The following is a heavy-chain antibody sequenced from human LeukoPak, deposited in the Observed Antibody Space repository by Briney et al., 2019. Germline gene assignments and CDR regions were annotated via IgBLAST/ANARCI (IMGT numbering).Heavy chain of an antibody. J-gene: IGHJ3*01. V-gene: IGHV6-1*01. Sequence: SQTLSLTCAISGDSVSSNSATWNWIRQSPSRGLEWLGRTYYRSKWYNDYTVSVSSRMTINPDTSKNQFSLHLNSVPPEDTAVYFCARGPIWSDAFDVWGQGTMVTVSS. CDR2: TYYRSKWYN. D-gene: IGHD1-1*01. CDR1: GDSVSSNSAT. CDR3: ARGPIWSDAFDV.